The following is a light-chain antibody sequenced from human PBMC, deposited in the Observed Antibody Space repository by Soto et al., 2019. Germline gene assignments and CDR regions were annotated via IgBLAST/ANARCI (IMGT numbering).Light chain of an antibody. CDR2: AAS. CDR3: QQADSFTT. J-gene: IGKJ3*01. V-gene: IGKV1-12*01. CDR1: QGISSW. Sequence: DIQMTQSPSSVSASVGDRVTITCRASQGISSWLARYQQKPGKAPKLLIYAASSLQSGVPSRFSGSGSGTDFTLTISSLQPEDFATYYCQQADSFTTFGPGTKVDIK.